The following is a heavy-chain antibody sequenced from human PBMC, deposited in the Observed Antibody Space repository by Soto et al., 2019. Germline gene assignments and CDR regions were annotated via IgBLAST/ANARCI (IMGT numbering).Heavy chain of an antibody. CDR1: GGSISSGDYY. CDR2: IYYSGST. CDR3: ARESRFLEWFHHYYYGMDV. V-gene: IGHV4-30-4*01. Sequence: TLSLTCTVSGGSISSGDYYWSWIRQPPGKGLEWIGYIYYSGSTYYNPSLKSRVTISVDTSKNQFSQKLSSVTAADTAVYYCARESRFLEWFHHYYYGMDVWGQATTVTVSS. J-gene: IGHJ6*02. D-gene: IGHD3-3*01.